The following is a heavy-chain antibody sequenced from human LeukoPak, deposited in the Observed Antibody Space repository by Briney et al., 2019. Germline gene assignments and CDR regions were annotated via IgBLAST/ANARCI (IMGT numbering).Heavy chain of an antibody. CDR1: GGSISSYY. V-gene: IGHV4-59*08. CDR2: IYYSGST. Sequence: SETLSLTCTVSGGSISSYYWSWIRQPPGKGLEWIGYIYYSGSTNYNPSLKSRVTISVDTSKNQFSLKLSSVTAADTAVYYCARRNSSSWYNDWYFDLWGRGTLVTVSS. D-gene: IGHD6-13*01. CDR3: ARRNSSSWYNDWYFDL. J-gene: IGHJ2*01.